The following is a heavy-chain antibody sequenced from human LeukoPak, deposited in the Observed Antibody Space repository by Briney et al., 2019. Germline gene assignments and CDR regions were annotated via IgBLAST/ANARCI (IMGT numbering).Heavy chain of an antibody. D-gene: IGHD3-3*01. CDR3: TTDSTDYDFWSGYSRKFDY. J-gene: IGHJ4*02. CDR2: IKSKTDGGTA. CDR1: GFTFSNAL. V-gene: IGHV3-15*01. Sequence: GGSLRLSCAASGFTFSNALMSWVRQAPGKGLEWVGRIKSKTDGGTADYAAPVKGRFTISRDDSKNTLYLQMNSLKTEDTAVYYCTTDSTDYDFWSGYSRKFDYWGQGTLVTVSS.